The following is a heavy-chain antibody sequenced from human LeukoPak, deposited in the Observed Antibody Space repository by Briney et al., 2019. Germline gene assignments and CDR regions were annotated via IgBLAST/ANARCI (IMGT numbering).Heavy chain of an antibody. CDR3: ASRNYYDSSGYLDY. D-gene: IGHD3-22*01. J-gene: IGHJ4*02. CDR2: VYHSGST. Sequence: SGTLSLTCAVSGGSISSLNWWSWVRQPPGKGLEWIGEVYHSGSTNYNPSLKSRVTISVDKSKNQFSLKLSSVTAADTAVYYCASRNYYDSSGYLDYWGQGTLVTVSS. CDR1: GGSISSLNW. V-gene: IGHV4-4*02.